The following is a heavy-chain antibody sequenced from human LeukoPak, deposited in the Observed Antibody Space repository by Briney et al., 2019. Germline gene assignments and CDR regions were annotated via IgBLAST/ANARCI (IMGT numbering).Heavy chain of an antibody. V-gene: IGHV4-34*01. CDR1: GGSFSGYY. CDR3: ARDTHYYGSGSPAFDL. Sequence: SETLSLTCAVYGGSFSGYYWSWIRQPPGKGREWIGEINHSGSTNYNPSLKSRVTISVDTSKNQFSLKLSSVTAADTAVYYCARDTHYYGSGSPAFDLWGRGTMVTASS. D-gene: IGHD3-10*01. CDR2: INHSGST. J-gene: IGHJ3*01.